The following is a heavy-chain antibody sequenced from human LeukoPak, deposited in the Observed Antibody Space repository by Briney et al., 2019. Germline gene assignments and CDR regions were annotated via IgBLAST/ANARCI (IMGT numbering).Heavy chain of an antibody. J-gene: IGHJ4*02. D-gene: IGHD2-15*01. Sequence: SQTLSLTCTVSGGSISSYSYYWSWIRQPAGKGLEWIARIYTSGSTDYNPSLKSRVTISRDTSKNEFSLKLSSVTAADTAVYYCARDSPPAYCSGGSCYFDYWGQGTLVTVSS. CDR3: ARDSPPAYCSGGSCYFDY. V-gene: IGHV4-61*02. CDR1: GGSISSYSYY. CDR2: IYTSGST.